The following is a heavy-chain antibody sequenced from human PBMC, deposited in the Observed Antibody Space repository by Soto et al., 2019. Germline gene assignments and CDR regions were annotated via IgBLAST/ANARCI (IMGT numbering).Heavy chain of an antibody. J-gene: IGHJ3*02. CDR2: IYYSGSS. CDR3: ARRLSQIARVLNSDGFDI. CDR1: GGSLSRYY. Sequence: QVQLQESGPGLVKPSETLSLTCTVSGGSLSRYYWSWIRQPPGKGLDWIGYIYYSGSSTYNPTLKILVSILVAAAKNLSSLTLRPVTAADTAVYYFARRLSQIARVLNSDGFDIWGQGTMVTVS. V-gene: IGHV4-59*08. D-gene: IGHD2-21*01.